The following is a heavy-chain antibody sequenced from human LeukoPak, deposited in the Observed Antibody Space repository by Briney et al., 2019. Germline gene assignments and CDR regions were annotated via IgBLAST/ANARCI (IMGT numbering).Heavy chain of an antibody. Sequence: PSETLSLTCTVSGGSVSSDSYYWSWIRQPPGKGLEWIVYIDYSGSTNYNPSLKSRVTISVDTSKNQFSLKLSSVTAADTAVYYCARARVYSSTWSEFDYRGQGTLVTVSS. CDR3: ARARVYSSTWSEFDY. CDR1: GGSVSSDSYY. V-gene: IGHV4-61*01. J-gene: IGHJ4*02. CDR2: IDYSGST. D-gene: IGHD6-13*01.